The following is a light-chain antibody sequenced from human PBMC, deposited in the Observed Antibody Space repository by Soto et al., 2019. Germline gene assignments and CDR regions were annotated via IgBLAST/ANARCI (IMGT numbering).Light chain of an antibody. V-gene: IGKV1-5*03. CDR1: QSISSW. Sequence: DSQMTQSPSTLSASVGDRVTITCRASQSISSWLAWYQQKPGKAPKLLIYKASSLESGVPSRFSGSGSGTEFTLTSSSLQPDDFATYYCQQYNSYSLTFGGGTRWIT. CDR2: KAS. J-gene: IGKJ4*01. CDR3: QQYNSYSLT.